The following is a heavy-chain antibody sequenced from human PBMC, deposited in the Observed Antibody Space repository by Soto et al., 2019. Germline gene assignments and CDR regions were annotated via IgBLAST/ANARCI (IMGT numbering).Heavy chain of an antibody. CDR1: GDSLSSHF. CDR2: INPSRNSA. Sequence: ASVKVSCKASGDSLSSHFMHWVRQAPGEGLEWMGIINPSRNSASYSKEFQGRLTLTSDMPSRTVYMQLSNLRSDDTAVYYCACSSSRVFSVVADYWGQGTLVTVSS. J-gene: IGHJ4*02. V-gene: IGHV1-46*01. D-gene: IGHD2-15*01. CDR3: ACSSSRVFSVVADY.